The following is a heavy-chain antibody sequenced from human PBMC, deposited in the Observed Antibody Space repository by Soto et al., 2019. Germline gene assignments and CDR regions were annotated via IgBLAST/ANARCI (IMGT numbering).Heavy chain of an antibody. V-gene: IGHV2-5*01. Sequence: QITLKQSGPTLVKPTQTLTLTCTVSGFSVSARGVGVGWIRQPPGKALEWLGIIYWNDDKRYIPSLKSRLTITKDTSKNPVVLTMTNMDPVDTATYYCAHSPWGAAPDYWGQGTLVTVSS. CDR3: AHSPWGAAPDY. CDR2: IYWNDDK. CDR1: GFSVSARGVG. J-gene: IGHJ4*02. D-gene: IGHD3-16*01.